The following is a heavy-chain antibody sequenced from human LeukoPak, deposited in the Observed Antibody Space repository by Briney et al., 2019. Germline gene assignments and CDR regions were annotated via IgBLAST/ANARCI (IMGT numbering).Heavy chain of an antibody. J-gene: IGHJ5*02. Sequence: VASVKVSCKASGYTFTSYDINWVRQATGQGLEWMGWMNPTSGNTGYAQKFQGRVTITRNTSISTAYMELSSLRSEDTAVYYCARQLVSPMYNWFDPWGQGTLVTVSS. CDR1: GYTFTSYD. CDR3: ARQLVSPMYNWFDP. CDR2: MNPTSGNT. V-gene: IGHV1-8*03. D-gene: IGHD6-13*01.